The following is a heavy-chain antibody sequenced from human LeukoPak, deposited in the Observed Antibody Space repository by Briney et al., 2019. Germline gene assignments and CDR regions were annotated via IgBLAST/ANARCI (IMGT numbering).Heavy chain of an antibody. CDR3: ARGFGGPIVGGTWFDY. J-gene: IGHJ4*02. V-gene: IGHV3-7*01. Sequence: GGSLRLSCAASGFTFSSHWMSWVRQAPGKGLEWVANITPDGNDKYYVDSLKGRFTISRDNTKNSLYLQLNSLRTEDTAVYYCARGFGGPIVGGTWFDYWGQGTLVTVSS. D-gene: IGHD1-26*01. CDR1: GFTFSSHW. CDR2: ITPDGNDK.